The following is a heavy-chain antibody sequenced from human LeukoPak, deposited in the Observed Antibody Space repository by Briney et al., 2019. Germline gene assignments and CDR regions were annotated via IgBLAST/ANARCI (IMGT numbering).Heavy chain of an antibody. CDR2: ISYDGSNK. CDR3: ATDYYDSRVNWFDP. CDR1: GFTFSSYA. V-gene: IGHV3-30*01. D-gene: IGHD3-22*01. Sequence: GRSLRLSCAASGFTFSSYAMHWVRQAPGKGLEWVAAISYDGSNKYYADSVKGRFTISRDNSKNTLYLQMNSLRAEDTAVYYCATDYYDSRVNWFDPWGQGTLVTVSS. J-gene: IGHJ5*02.